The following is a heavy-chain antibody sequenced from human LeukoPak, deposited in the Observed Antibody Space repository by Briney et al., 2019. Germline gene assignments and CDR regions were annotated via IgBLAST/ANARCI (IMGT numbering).Heavy chain of an antibody. J-gene: IGHJ4*02. CDR1: GFTFSSYA. Sequence: GGSLRLSCAASGFTFSSYAMSWVRQAPGKGLEWVSAISGSGGSTYYADSVKGRFTISRDNAKNSLYLQMNSLRAEDTAVYYCHVLLWFGEFYFDYWGQGTLVTVSS. D-gene: IGHD3-10*01. V-gene: IGHV3-23*01. CDR2: ISGSGGST. CDR3: HVLLWFGEFYFDY.